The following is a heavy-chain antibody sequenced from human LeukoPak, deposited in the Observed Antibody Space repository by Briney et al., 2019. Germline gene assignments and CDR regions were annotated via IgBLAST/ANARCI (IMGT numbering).Heavy chain of an antibody. V-gene: IGHV1-46*01. D-gene: IGHD5-12*01. Sequence: PGASVKVSCKASGYTFTSYYMHWVRQAPGQGLEWMGIINPSGGSTSYAQKFQGRVTMTRDTSTSTVYMELSSLRSEDTAVYYCARGEWLRLGYYYYGMDVWGQGTTVTVSS. CDR3: ARGEWLRLGYYYYGMDV. CDR1: GYTFTSYY. J-gene: IGHJ6*02. CDR2: INPSGGST.